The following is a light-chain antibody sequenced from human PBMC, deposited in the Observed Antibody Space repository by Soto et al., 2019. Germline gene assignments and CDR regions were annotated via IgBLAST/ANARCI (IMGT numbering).Light chain of an antibody. V-gene: IGKV1-5*01. J-gene: IGKJ1*01. CDR1: QSISSW. CDR2: DAS. Sequence: DIQMTQSPSTLSASVGDRVTITCRASQSISSWLAWYQQKPGKAPKLLIYDASSLESGVPSRFSVSGSGTEVTLTISSLQPDAFATYYCQQYKSYGLTFGHGTKVEIK. CDR3: QQYKSYGLT.